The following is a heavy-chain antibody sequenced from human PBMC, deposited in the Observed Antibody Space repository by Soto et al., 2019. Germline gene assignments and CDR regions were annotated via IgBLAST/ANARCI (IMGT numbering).Heavy chain of an antibody. CDR2: IRSRAYGGTT. J-gene: IGHJ4*02. V-gene: IGHV3-49*03. D-gene: IGHD2-2*01. CDR3: ARVPYCASTSCYGGFHY. Sequence: PGGSLKLSCTVFGFSVADYAMGWFRQAPGKGLEWISFIRSRAYGGTTEDAASVKGRFTISRDDSRNIAYLQMNSLKTEDTAVYYCARVPYCASTSCYGGFHYWGQGT. CDR1: GFSVADYA.